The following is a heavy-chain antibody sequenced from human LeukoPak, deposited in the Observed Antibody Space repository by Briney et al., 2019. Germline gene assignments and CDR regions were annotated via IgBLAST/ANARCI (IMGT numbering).Heavy chain of an antibody. V-gene: IGHV4-31*03. CDR3: ARADVYYGSGSYILPYFDY. CDR1: GGSISRGGYY. J-gene: IGHJ4*02. D-gene: IGHD3-10*01. Sequence: SETLSLTCTVSGGSISRGGYYWSWIRQHPGKGLEWIGYIYYSGSTYYNPSLKSRVTISVDTSKNQFSLKLSSVTAADTAVYYCARADVYYGSGSYILPYFDYWGQGTLVTVSP. CDR2: IYYSGST.